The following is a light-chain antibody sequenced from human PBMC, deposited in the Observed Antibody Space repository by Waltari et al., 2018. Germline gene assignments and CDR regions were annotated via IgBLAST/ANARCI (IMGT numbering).Light chain of an antibody. V-gene: IGKV1-NL1*01. CDR3: QQLYSTPRT. CDR1: QDINNS. CDR2: FAS. J-gene: IGKJ1*01. Sequence: DIQMTQSPSSLSASVGDRVTVTCRASQDINNSLAWYQQKPGQAPKLLLYFASTLESGVPSRFSGGGSGTEYTLTISSLQPEDFAIYFCQQLYSTPRTFGQGTKVEIK.